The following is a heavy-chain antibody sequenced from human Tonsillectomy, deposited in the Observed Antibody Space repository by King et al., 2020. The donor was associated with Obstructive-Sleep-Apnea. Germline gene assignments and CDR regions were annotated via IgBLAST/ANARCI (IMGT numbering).Heavy chain of an antibody. CDR3: ARVYSYGTYGMDV. D-gene: IGHD5-18*01. CDR2: IGTAGGT. CDR1: GFTFSSYD. Sequence: VQLVESGGGLVQPGGSLRLSFAAPGFTFSSYDMHWVRQATGKGLEWVSAIGTAGGTYYPGSVKGRFTISRENAKNSLYLQMNSLRAGDTAVYYCARVYSYGTYGMDVWGQGTTVTVSS. V-gene: IGHV3-13*01. J-gene: IGHJ6*02.